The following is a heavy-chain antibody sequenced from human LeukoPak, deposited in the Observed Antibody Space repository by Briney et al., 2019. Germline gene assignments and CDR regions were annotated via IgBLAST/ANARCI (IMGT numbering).Heavy chain of an antibody. J-gene: IGHJ5*02. CDR3: ASPTIAAAGNNWFDP. CDR1: GFTFSDYY. CDR2: ISSSGSTI. V-gene: IGHV3-11*01. D-gene: IGHD6-13*01. Sequence: GGSLRLSCAASGFTFSDYYMSWLRQAPGKGLEWVSYISSSGSTIYYADSVKGRFTISRDNAKNSLYLQMNSLRAEDTAVYYCASPTIAAAGNNWFDPWGQGTLVTVSS.